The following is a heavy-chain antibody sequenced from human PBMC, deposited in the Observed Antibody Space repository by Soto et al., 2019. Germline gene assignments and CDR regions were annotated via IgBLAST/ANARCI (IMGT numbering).Heavy chain of an antibody. V-gene: IGHV1-8*01. Sequence: GASVKVSCKASGYTFTSYDINWVRQATGQGLEWMGWMNPNSGNTGYAQKFQGRVTMTRNTSISTAYMELSSLRSEDTAVYYCARMAFGHDDILTGYYYYGMDVWGQGTTVTVSS. CDR1: GYTFTSYD. CDR2: MNPNSGNT. J-gene: IGHJ6*02. D-gene: IGHD3-9*01. CDR3: ARMAFGHDDILTGYYYYGMDV.